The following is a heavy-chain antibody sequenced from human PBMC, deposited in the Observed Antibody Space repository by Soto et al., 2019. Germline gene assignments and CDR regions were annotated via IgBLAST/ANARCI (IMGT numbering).Heavy chain of an antibody. CDR1: GYTFTSYA. V-gene: IGHV1-3*01. CDR2: INAGNGNT. J-gene: IGHJ6*02. Sequence: QVQLVQSGAEVKKPGASVKVSCKASGYTFTSYAMHWVRQAPGQRLEWMGWINAGNGNTKYSQKFQGRVTITRDTSASTAYMELSSLRSEDTAVYYCARGYTDSVVAYYYGMDVWGQGTTVTVSS. CDR3: ARGYTDSVVAYYYGMDV. D-gene: IGHD1-1*01.